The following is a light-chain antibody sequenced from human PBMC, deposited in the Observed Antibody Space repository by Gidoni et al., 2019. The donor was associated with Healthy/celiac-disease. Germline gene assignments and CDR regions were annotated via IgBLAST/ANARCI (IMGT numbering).Light chain of an antibody. CDR2: GAS. CDR1: QSVSSSY. Sequence: EIVLTQSPGTLSLSPGERATLSCRASQSVSSSYLAWYQQKPGQAPRLLIYGASSRATGIPDMFSGSGSGTVSTITISLLEAEDFAVYYWQQDGSSRWTFGQGTKVEIK. V-gene: IGKV3-20*01. CDR3: QQDGSSRWT. J-gene: IGKJ1*01.